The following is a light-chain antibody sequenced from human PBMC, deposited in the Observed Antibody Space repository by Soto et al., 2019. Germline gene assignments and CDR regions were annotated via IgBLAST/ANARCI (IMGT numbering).Light chain of an antibody. CDR1: SSDVGGYNY. CDR3: SSYTSSSTPRDV. V-gene: IGLV2-14*01. J-gene: IGLJ1*01. CDR2: EVS. Sequence: QSALTQPASVSGSPGQPITISCTGTSSDVGGYNYVSWYQQHPGKAPKLMIYEVSNRPSGVSNRFSGSKSGNTASLTISGLQAEDEADYYCSSYTSSSTPRDVFGTGTKLTVL.